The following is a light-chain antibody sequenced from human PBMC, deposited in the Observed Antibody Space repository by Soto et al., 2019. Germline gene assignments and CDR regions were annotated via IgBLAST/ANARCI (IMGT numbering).Light chain of an antibody. CDR2: GAS. CDR3: QQYDNWPLT. V-gene: IGKV3-15*01. CDR1: QSVSNN. Sequence: EIVMTQSPATLSVSPGERATLSCRASQSVSNNLAWYQQKPGQAPRLLIYGASTRATGIPASFSGSGVGTEFTLTISSLQSENSVVYYCQQYDNWPLTFGGGTKVEIK. J-gene: IGKJ4*01.